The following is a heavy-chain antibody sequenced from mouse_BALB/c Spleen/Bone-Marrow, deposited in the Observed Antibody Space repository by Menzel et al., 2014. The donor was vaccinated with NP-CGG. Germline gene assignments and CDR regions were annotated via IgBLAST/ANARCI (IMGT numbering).Heavy chain of an antibody. V-gene: IGHV1-77*01. Sequence: QVKLMESGPELVKPGASVKMSCKASGYTFTDYVISWVKQRTGQGLEWIGEIYPGSGSTYYNEKFKGKATLTADKSSNXAYMQLSSLTSEDSAVYFCARDYYGSSGAMDYWGQGTSVTVSS. CDR3: ARDYYGSSGAMDY. D-gene: IGHD1-1*01. J-gene: IGHJ4*01. CDR2: IYPGSGST. CDR1: GYTFTDYV.